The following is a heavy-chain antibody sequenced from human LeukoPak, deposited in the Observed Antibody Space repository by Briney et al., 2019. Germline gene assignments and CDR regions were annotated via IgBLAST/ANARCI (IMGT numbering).Heavy chain of an antibody. CDR3: GRLDILTGYSPDY. V-gene: IGHV4-39*01. D-gene: IGHD3-9*01. CDR1: GGSISSYY. J-gene: IGHJ4*02. Sequence: SETLSLTCTVSGGSISSYYWSWIRQPPGKGLEWIGSIYYSGNTYYNPSLKSRVTISVDTSKNQFSLKLTSVTAADTALYYCGRLDILTGYSPDYWGQGTLLTVSS. CDR2: IYYSGNT.